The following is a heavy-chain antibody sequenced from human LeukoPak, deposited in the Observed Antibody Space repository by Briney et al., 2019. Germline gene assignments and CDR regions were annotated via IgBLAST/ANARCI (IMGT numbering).Heavy chain of an antibody. J-gene: IGHJ6*02. Sequence: PGGSLRLSCAASGFTFSSYAMSWVRQAPGKGLEWVSSISGSGGSAYYADSVKGRFTISRDNSKTTLYLQMNSLRAEDTAVYYCAKGRSPTYYYYGTDVWGHGTTVTVSS. CDR2: ISGSGGSA. CDR1: GFTFSSYA. D-gene: IGHD3-10*01. V-gene: IGHV3-23*01. CDR3: AKGRSPTYYYYGTDV.